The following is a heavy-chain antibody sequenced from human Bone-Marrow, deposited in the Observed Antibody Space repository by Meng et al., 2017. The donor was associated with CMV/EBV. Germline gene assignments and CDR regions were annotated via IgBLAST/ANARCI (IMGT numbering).Heavy chain of an antibody. CDR1: GFTFSSYG. CDR3: ARDVSGRYYFDN. J-gene: IGHJ4*02. D-gene: IGHD1-26*01. CDR2: ISGGGGST. V-gene: IGHV3-23*01. Sequence: GGSLRLSCAASGFTFSSYGMSWVRQAPGKGLEWVSAISGGGGSTYYADSVKGRFTISRDKTKNTLYLQMNSLRAKDTAVYYCARDVSGRYYFDNWGQGTLVTVSS.